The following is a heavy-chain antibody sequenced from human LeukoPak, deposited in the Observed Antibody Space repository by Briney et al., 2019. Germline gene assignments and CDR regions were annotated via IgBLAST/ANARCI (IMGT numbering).Heavy chain of an antibody. CDR3: AREPYSSGWPFHYYYYGMDV. V-gene: IGHV1-46*01. Sequence: ASVKVSCKASGYTFTSYYMHWVRQAPGQGLEWMGIINPSGGSTSYAQKFQGRVTMTRDTSTSTVYMELSSLRSEDTAVYYCAREPYSSGWPFHYYYYGMDVWGQGTTVTVSS. D-gene: IGHD6-19*01. CDR2: INPSGGST. J-gene: IGHJ6*02. CDR1: GYTFTSYY.